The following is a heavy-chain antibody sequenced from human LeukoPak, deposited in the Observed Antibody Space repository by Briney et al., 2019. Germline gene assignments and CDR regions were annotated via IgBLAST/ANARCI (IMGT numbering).Heavy chain of an antibody. V-gene: IGHV3-9*01. Sequence: PGGSLRLSCAASGFTFNDYAMHWVRQAPGQGLEWVSGISWNGNSIDYADSVKGRFTISRDNAKNSLYLQMNSLRAEDSALYFCAKTTSGYARSFACWGQGTLVTVSS. CDR1: GFTFNDYA. CDR2: ISWNGNSI. J-gene: IGHJ4*02. CDR3: AKTTSGYARSFAC. D-gene: IGHD2-2*01.